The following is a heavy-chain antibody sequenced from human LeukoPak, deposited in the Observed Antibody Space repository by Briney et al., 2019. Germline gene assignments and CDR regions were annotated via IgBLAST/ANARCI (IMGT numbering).Heavy chain of an antibody. CDR2: INPNSGGA. D-gene: IGHD6-13*01. Sequence: GASVKVSCKASGYTFTGYYMHWVRQAPGQGLEWMGWINPNSGGAKYAQNFQGRVIMTTDTSISTAYMELSSLRSDDTAVYYCARSSPPTYYHFYYYMDVRGKGSTVTVSS. V-gene: IGHV1-2*02. J-gene: IGHJ6*03. CDR3: ARSSPPTYYHFYYYMDV. CDR1: GYTFTGYY.